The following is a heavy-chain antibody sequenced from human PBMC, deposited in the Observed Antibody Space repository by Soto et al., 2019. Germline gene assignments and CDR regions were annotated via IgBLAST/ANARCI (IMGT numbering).Heavy chain of an antibody. CDR2: IRSKANSYAT. D-gene: IGHD3-9*01. V-gene: IGHV3-73*01. CDR1: GFTFSGSA. CDR3: TTYPLYYDILTGYSHLDY. J-gene: IGHJ4*02. Sequence: GGSLRLSCAASGFTFSGSAMHCVRQASGKGLEWVGRIRSKANSYATAYAASVKGRFTISRDDSKNTAYLQMNSLKTEDTAVYYCTTYPLYYDILTGYSHLDYWGQGTLVTVSS.